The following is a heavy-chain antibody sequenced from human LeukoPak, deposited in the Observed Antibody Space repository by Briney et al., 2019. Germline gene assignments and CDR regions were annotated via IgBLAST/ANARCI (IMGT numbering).Heavy chain of an antibody. CDR1: GGSISSSSYY. Sequence: SETLSLTCTVSGGSISSSSYYWGWIRQPPGKGLEWIGSIYYSGSTYYNPSLKSRVTISVDTSKNQFSLKLSSVTAADTAVYYCARLPPGYYDILTDRPIFDYWGQGTLSPSPQ. CDR3: ARLPPGYYDILTDRPIFDY. D-gene: IGHD3-9*01. J-gene: IGHJ4*02. V-gene: IGHV4-39*01. CDR2: IYYSGST.